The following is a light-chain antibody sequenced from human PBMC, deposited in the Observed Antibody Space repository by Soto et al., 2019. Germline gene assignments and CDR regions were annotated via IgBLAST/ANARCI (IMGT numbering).Light chain of an antibody. J-gene: IGLJ1*01. CDR3: SSYTSSSTLPYV. CDR2: EVS. CDR1: SSDVGVYNY. Sequence: QSVLTQPASVSGSPGQSITISCSGTSSDVGVYNYVSWYQQHPGKAPKLMIYEVSNRPSGVSNRFSGSKSGNTASLTISGLQAEDEADYYCSSYTSSSTLPYVFGTGTKVTVL. V-gene: IGLV2-14*01.